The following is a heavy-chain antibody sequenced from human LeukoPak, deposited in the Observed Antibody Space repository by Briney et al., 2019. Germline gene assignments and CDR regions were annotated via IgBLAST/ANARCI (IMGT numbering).Heavy chain of an antibody. CDR1: GGSTSSDY. CDR2: IYTSGGT. J-gene: IGHJ5*02. Sequence: SETLSLTCTVSGGSTSSDYWIWIRQSAGKGLEWIGRIYTSGGTNYNPSLKSRVTMSVDTSKNQFSLKLTSVTAADTAVYYCARQSNCGGDCYSIWFDPWGQGTLVTVSS. V-gene: IGHV4-4*07. D-gene: IGHD2-21*02. CDR3: ARQSNCGGDCYSIWFDP.